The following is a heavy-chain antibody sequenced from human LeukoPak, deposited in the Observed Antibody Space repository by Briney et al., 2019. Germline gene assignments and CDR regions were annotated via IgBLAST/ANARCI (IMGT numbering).Heavy chain of an antibody. Sequence: GGSLRLSCAASGFTFSSSTMTWVRQSPGKGLEWVSSISSSSTYIYYADSVKGRFIISRDNAKNSLYLQMNSLRAEDTAVFYCARDFLNAIDIWGQGTMDTVSS. CDR3: ARDFLNAIDI. J-gene: IGHJ3*02. CDR2: ISSSSTYI. D-gene: IGHD2/OR15-2a*01. V-gene: IGHV3-21*01. CDR1: GFTFSSST.